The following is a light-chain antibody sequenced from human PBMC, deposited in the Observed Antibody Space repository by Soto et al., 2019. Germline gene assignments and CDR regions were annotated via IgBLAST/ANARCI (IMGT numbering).Light chain of an antibody. Sequence: SSELTQPPSVSVSPGQTASITCSGDKLGDKYACWYQQKPGQSPVVVIYQDDKRPSGIPERFSGSNSGNTATLTISGTQAMDEADYYCQAWDSSTAVFGGGTQLTVL. CDR2: QDD. J-gene: IGLJ2*01. V-gene: IGLV3-1*01. CDR1: KLGDKY. CDR3: QAWDSSTAV.